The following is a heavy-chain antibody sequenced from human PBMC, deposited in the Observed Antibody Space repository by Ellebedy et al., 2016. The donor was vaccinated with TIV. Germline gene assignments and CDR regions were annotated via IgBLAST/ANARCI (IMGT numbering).Heavy chain of an antibody. J-gene: IGHJ6*02. CDR3: AREGAAAYGDYDREDV. CDR2: INPSGGST. Sequence: ASVKVSCKASGYTFTAYHIHWVRQAPGQGLEWMGIINPSGGSTSYAQKFQGRVTMTTDTSTSTAYMELRSLRSDDTAVYYCAREGAAAYGDYDREDVWGQGATVTVSS. D-gene: IGHD4-17*01. CDR1: GYTFTAYH. V-gene: IGHV1-46*01.